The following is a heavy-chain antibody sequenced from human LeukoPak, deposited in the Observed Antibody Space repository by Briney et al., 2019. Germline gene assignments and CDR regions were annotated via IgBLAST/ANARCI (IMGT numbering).Heavy chain of an antibody. CDR3: ARETYYYDSSGYYRTDAFDI. D-gene: IGHD3-22*01. CDR1: GGSISSGGYY. Sequence: PSQTLSLTCTVSGGSISSGGYYWSWIRQHRGKGLEWIGYIYYSGSTYYNPSLKSRVTISVDTSKNQFSLKLSSVTAADTAVYYCARETYYYDSSGYYRTDAFDIWGQGTMVTVSS. CDR2: IYYSGST. V-gene: IGHV4-31*03. J-gene: IGHJ3*02.